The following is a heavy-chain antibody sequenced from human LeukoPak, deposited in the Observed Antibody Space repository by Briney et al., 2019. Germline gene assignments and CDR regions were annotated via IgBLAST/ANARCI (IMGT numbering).Heavy chain of an antibody. D-gene: IGHD6-13*01. V-gene: IGHV4-30-4*08. CDR2: IYYSGST. J-gene: IGHJ4*02. CDR1: GGSISSGDYY. CDR3: ARSSLYRSSWYFDY. Sequence: KPSETLSLTCTVSGGSISSGDYYWSWIRQPPGKGLEWIGYIYYSGSTYYNPSLKSRVTISIDTSKNQFSLKLSSVTAADTAVYYCARSSLYRSSWYFDYWGQGTLVTVSS.